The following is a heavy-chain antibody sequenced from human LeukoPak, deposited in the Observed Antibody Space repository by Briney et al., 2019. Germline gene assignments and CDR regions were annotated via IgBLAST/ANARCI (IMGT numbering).Heavy chain of an antibody. CDR2: INRSGST. CDR1: GGSLSYYY. J-gene: IGHJ4*02. V-gene: IGHV4-34*01. D-gene: IGHD2-21*02. Sequence: SETLSLTCAVYGGSLSYYYWSWIRQSPEKGLEWIGEINRSGSTNYNPSLKSRASISVDTSKNQFSLKLSSVTAADTAIYYCARGGFYCGDDCYVDYWGQGALVTVSS. CDR3: ARGGFYCGDDCYVDY.